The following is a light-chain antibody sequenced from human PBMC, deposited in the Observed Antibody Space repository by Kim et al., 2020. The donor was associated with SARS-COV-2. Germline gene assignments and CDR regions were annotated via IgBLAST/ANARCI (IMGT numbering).Light chain of an antibody. CDR1: QSLLHSNGYNY. CDR2: LGS. V-gene: IGKV2-28*01. J-gene: IGKJ1*01. CDR3: MQALLKPGT. Sequence: DIVMTQSPLSLPVTPGEPASISCRSSQSLLHSNGYNYLDWYLQKPGQSPQLLIYLGSNRASGVPDRFSGSGSGTDFTLKISRVEAEDVGVYYCMQALLKPGTFGQGTKVDIK.